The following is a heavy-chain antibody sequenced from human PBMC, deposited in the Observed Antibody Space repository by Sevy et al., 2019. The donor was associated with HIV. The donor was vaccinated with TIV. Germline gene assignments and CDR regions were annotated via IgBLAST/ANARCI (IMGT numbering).Heavy chain of an antibody. D-gene: IGHD2-8*02. CDR1: GFTVSSNY. V-gene: IGHV3-53*01. J-gene: IGHJ6*02. CDR3: ARARSGPGGMDV. CDR2: LYSGGGR. Sequence: GGSLRLSCAASGFTVSSNYMTWVRQAPGKGLEWVSVLYSGGGRYYADSVRGLFSISRDNSKNTLYFQMNSLRAADTAVYYCARARSGPGGMDVWGQWTTVTVSS.